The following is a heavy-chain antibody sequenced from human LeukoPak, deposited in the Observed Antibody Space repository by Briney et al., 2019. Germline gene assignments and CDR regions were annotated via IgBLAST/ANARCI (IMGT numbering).Heavy chain of an antibody. CDR1: GFTFSSYG. Sequence: GGSLRLSCAASGFTFSSYGMHWVRQAPGKGLEWVAVISYDGSNKYYADSVKGRFTISRDNSKNTLYLQMNSLRAEDTAVYYCASSGTTYYDFWSGYYTSPPFDYWGQGTLVTVSS. CDR3: ASSGTTYYDFWSGYYTSPPFDY. D-gene: IGHD3-3*01. V-gene: IGHV3-30*03. J-gene: IGHJ4*02. CDR2: ISYDGSNK.